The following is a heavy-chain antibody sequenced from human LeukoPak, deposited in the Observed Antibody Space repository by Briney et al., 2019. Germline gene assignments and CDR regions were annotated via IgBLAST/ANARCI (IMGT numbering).Heavy chain of an antibody. CDR2: ISYDGSNK. V-gene: IGHV3-30*18. J-gene: IGHJ6*04. CDR1: GFTFSSYG. CDR3: AKDREERRSKNYGMDV. Sequence: PGGSLRLSCAASGFTFSSYGMHWVRQAPGKGLEWVAVISYDGSNKYHADSVKGRFTISRDNSKNTLYLEMNSLRAEDTAVYYCAKDREERRSKNYGMDVWGKGTTVTVSS. D-gene: IGHD1-1*01.